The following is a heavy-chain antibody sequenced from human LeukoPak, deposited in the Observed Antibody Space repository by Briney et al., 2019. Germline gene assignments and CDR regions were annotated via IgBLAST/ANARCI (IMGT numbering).Heavy chain of an antibody. CDR2: IYYSGST. Sequence: SETLSLTCTVSGGSISSSSHYWGWIRQPPGKGLEWIGSIYYSGSTYYNPSLKSRVTISVDTSKNQFSLKLSSVTAADTAVYYCAKIEGYCSSTSFYAVDYWGQRTLVTVSS. V-gene: IGHV4-39*01. CDR1: GGSISSSSHY. D-gene: IGHD2-2*01. CDR3: AKIEGYCSSTSFYAVDY. J-gene: IGHJ4*02.